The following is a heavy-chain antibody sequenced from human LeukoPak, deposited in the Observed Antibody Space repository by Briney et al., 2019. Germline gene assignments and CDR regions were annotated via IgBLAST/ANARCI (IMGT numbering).Heavy chain of an antibody. CDR1: GFPFSTYS. D-gene: IGHD3-10*01. J-gene: IGHJ5*02. Sequence: PGGSLRLSCAASGFPFSTYSMNWVRQAPGKGLEWVSSISSSSSYIYYADSVKGRFTISRDNSKNTLYLQMNSLRAEDTAVYYCAKDFKYYYGSGSFNWFDPWGQGTLVTVSS. CDR2: ISSSSSYI. CDR3: AKDFKYYYGSGSFNWFDP. V-gene: IGHV3-21*04.